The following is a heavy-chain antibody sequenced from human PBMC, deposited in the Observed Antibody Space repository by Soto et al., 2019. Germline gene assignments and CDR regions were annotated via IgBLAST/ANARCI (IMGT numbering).Heavy chain of an antibody. D-gene: IGHD1-26*01. CDR3: ASLGATRYYYYGMDV. V-gene: IGHV4-39*01. J-gene: IGHJ6*02. Sequence: XGTLSLNFTVSGGSVSSSGYYWGWIRQPPGKGLEWIGSIYYSGSTYYNPSLKSRVTISVDTSKNQFSLRLSSVAAADTAVYYCASLGATRYYYYGMDVWGQGTTLTVSS. CDR1: GGSVSSSGYY. CDR2: IYYSGST.